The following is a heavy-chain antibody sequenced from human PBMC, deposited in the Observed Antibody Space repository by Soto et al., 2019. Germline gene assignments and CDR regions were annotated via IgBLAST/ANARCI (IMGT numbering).Heavy chain of an antibody. CDR1: GGSISSGGYY. V-gene: IGHV4-31*03. J-gene: IGHJ4*02. Sequence: QVQLQESGPGLVKPSPTLSLTSTVSGGSISSGGYYWSWIRQHPGKGLEWIGYIYYSGRTYSNPSLNRRVPISVDTSKNQFSLKLSSVTAADTAVYYCAREYSRSSRFDYWGQVTLVAVSS. CDR2: IYYSGRT. CDR3: AREYSRSSRFDY. D-gene: IGHD6-6*01.